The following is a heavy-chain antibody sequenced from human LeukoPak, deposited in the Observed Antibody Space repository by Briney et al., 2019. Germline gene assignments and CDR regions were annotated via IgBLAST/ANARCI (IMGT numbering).Heavy chain of an antibody. D-gene: IGHD3-3*01. Sequence: GSLRLSCAASGFTFSSYWMSWVRQAPGKGLEWVSSINSNSSYIYYADSLKGRFTISRDNAKNSLYLQMNSLRAEDTAVYYCARTGDYDFWSGYYFYYYYYMDVWGKGTTVTVSS. CDR2: INSNSSYI. J-gene: IGHJ6*03. V-gene: IGHV3-21*01. CDR3: ARTGDYDFWSGYYFYYYYYMDV. CDR1: GFTFSSYW.